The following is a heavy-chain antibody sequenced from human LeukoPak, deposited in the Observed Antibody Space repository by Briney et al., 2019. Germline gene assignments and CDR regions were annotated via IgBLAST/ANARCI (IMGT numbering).Heavy chain of an antibody. CDR3: ATDTGHGYFES. Sequence: GGSLRLSCAASGFIFSNYWMSWLRQAPGKGLEWVANIRQEGIKKNYVDSVDGRFTISRDNAQNSVYLQMTSLRVEDTAVYYCATDTGHGYFESWGQGTLVTAS. J-gene: IGHJ4*02. CDR2: IRQEGIKK. D-gene: IGHD4-17*01. V-gene: IGHV3-7*01. CDR1: GFIFSNYW.